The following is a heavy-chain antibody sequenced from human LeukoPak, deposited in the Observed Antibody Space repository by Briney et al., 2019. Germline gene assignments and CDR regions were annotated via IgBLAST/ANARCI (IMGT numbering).Heavy chain of an antibody. CDR1: GITFGDFA. J-gene: IGHJ4*02. CDR3: ATHPGPYGANPFNY. D-gene: IGHD4-23*01. Sequence: GGSLRLSCEASGITFGDFALSWVRQAPGQGLEWVSTIIAGGTSQFYADSVKGRFTVSRDNSRSSLFLHMTNLRAEDTAIYYCATHPGPYGANPFNYWGQGALVTVAS. V-gene: IGHV3-23*01. CDR2: IIAGGTSQ.